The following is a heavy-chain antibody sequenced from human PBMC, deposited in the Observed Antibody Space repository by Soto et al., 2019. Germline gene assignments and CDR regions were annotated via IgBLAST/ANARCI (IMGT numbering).Heavy chain of an antibody. CDR1: GYTFTSYD. CDR2: MNPNSGNT. Sequence: GASVKVSCKASGYTFTSYDINWVRQATGQGLEWMGWMNPNSGNTGYAQKFQGRVTMTRNTSISTAYMELSSLRSEDTAVYYCAREYGAGYSGYDFDYYYYYMDVWGKGTTVTVSS. CDR3: AREYGAGYSGYDFDYYYYYMDV. D-gene: IGHD5-12*01. V-gene: IGHV1-8*01. J-gene: IGHJ6*03.